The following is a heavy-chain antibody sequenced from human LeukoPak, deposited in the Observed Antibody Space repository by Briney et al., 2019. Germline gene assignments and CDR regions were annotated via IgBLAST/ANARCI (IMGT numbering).Heavy chain of an antibody. CDR2: ISSRSSYI. J-gene: IGHJ4*02. Sequence: GGSLRLSCAATGFTFSSYSMNWVRQAPGKGLEWVSSISSRSSYIYYADSVKGRFTISRDNAKNSLYLQMNSLRAEDTAVYYCARDGYYYDSSGYYPVPLDYWGQGTLVTVSS. V-gene: IGHV3-21*01. CDR1: GFTFSSYS. CDR3: ARDGYYYDSSGYYPVPLDY. D-gene: IGHD3-22*01.